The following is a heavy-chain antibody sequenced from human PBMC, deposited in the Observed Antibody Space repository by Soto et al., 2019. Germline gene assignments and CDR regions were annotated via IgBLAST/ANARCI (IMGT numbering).Heavy chain of an antibody. J-gene: IGHJ6*03. Sequence: QLQLQESGPGLVKPSETLSLTCTVSGGSISSSSYYWGWIRQPPGKGLEWIGSIYYNGSTYYNPSLKSRVTISVDTSKNQFSLKLSSVTAADTAVYYCARQTGAYYYYYYYMDVWGKGTTVTVSS. CDR1: GGSISSSSYY. V-gene: IGHV4-39*01. CDR3: ARQTGAYYYYYYYMDV. D-gene: IGHD3-10*01. CDR2: IYYNGST.